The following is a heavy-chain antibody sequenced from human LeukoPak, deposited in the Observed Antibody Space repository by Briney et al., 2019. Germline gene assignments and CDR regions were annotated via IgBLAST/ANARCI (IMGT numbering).Heavy chain of an antibody. CDR2: IRQDGSEK. CDR3: ASGPYYYYYMDV. CDR1: GFTFSSYW. V-gene: IGHV3-7*01. Sequence: GGSLRLSCAASGFTFSSYWMNWVRQAPGKGLKWVANIRQDGSEKYYVDSVKGRFTISRDNAKNSLYLQMNSLRAEDTAVYYCASGPYYYYYMDVWGKGTTVTVSS. J-gene: IGHJ6*03.